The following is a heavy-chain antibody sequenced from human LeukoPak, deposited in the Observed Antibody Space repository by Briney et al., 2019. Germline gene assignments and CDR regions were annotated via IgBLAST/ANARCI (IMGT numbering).Heavy chain of an antibody. D-gene: IGHD6-19*01. CDR3: AKADGGQWPSSYYYYYMDV. J-gene: IGHJ6*03. V-gene: IGHV3-23*01. Sequence: PGGSLRLSCAASGFTFSNYEMSWVRQAPGKGLEWVSAIVSSGDTTYYADSVKGRFTISRDNSKNTLYLQMNSLRAEDTAVYYCAKADGGQWPSSYYYYYMDVWGKGTTVTVSS. CDR2: IVSSGDTT. CDR1: GFTFSNYE.